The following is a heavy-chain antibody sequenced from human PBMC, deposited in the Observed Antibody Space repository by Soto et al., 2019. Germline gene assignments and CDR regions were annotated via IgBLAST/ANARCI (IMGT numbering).Heavy chain of an antibody. Sequence: GESLKISCXGSGYSFTSYWIGWVRQMPGKGLEWMGIIYPGDSDTRYSPSFQGQVTISADKSISTAYLQWSSLKASDTAMYYCERSMIFGVVTDYYGMDVWGQGTTVTVSS. D-gene: IGHD3-3*01. J-gene: IGHJ6*02. CDR2: IYPGDSDT. V-gene: IGHV5-51*01. CDR3: ERSMIFGVVTDYYGMDV. CDR1: GYSFTSYW.